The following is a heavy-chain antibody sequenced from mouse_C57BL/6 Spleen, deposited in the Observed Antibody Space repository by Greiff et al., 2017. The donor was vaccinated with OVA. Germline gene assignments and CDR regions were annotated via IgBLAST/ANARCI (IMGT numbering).Heavy chain of an antibody. CDR2: ISYDGSN. CDR3: ARDIYYGNYEDWYFDV. Sequence: ESGPGLVKPSQSLSLTCSVTGYSITSGYYWNWIRQFPGNKLEWMGYISYDGSNNYNPSLKNRISITRDTSKNQFFLKLNSVTTEDTATYYCARDIYYGNYEDWYFDVWGTGTTVTVSS. CDR1: GYSITSGYY. D-gene: IGHD2-1*01. J-gene: IGHJ1*03. V-gene: IGHV3-6*01.